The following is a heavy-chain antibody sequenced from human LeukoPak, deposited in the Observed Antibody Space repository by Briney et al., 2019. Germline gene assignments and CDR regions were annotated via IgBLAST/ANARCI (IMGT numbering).Heavy chain of an antibody. CDR1: GGSISSYY. V-gene: IGHV4-59*01. J-gene: IGHJ4*02. CDR3: AREGGSGSYGIDY. Sequence: SETLALTCTVSGGSISSYYWSWIRQPPGKGLEWIGYIYYSGSTNYNPSLKSRVTISVATSKNQCSLKLSSVIAADTAVYYCAREGGSGSYGIDYWGQGTLVTVSS. CDR2: IYYSGST. D-gene: IGHD3-10*01.